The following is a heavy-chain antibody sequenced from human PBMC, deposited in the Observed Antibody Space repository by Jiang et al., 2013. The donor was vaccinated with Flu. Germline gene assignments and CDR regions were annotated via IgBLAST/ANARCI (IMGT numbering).Heavy chain of an antibody. V-gene: IGHV1-69*15. CDR1: GGTFSNYG. D-gene: IGHD1-26*01. CDR3: ARDGRKSTSPGQEHQYYFYYGLDV. J-gene: IGHJ6*01. Sequence: SGAEVKKPGSSVRVSCQASGGTFSNYGVNWVRQAPGQGLEWMGRIIPIFGTANYAQKFQDRVTITADEGKTTVYMEVSSLRSEDTAIFYCARDGRKSTSPGQEHQYYFYYGLDVWG. CDR2: IIPIFGTA.